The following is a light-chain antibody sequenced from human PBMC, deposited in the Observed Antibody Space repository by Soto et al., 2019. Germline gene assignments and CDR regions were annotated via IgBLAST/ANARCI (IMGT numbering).Light chain of an antibody. CDR2: KAS. CDR1: QRISTW. J-gene: IGKJ1*01. V-gene: IGKV1-5*03. Sequence: DIQMTQSPSTLSASVGDRVTITCRASQRISTWLAWYQQKPGKAPKLLIYKASTLESGVPSRFSGSGSVTEFTLTISSLQPDDFATYYCQQYNSYSSFGQGTKVEIK. CDR3: QQYNSYSS.